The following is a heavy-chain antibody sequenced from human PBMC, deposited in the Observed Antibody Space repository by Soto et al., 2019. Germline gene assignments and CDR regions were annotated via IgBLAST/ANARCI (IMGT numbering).Heavy chain of an antibody. CDR1: GGSISSSSYY. V-gene: IGHV4-39*01. J-gene: IGHJ5*02. D-gene: IGHD3-9*01. CDR3: ARQYDILTGRYNWFDP. CDR2: IYYSGST. Sequence: LSLTCTVSGGSISSSSYYWGWIRQPPGKGLEWIGSIYYSGSTYYNPSLKSRVTISVDTSKNQFSLKLSSVTAADTAVYYCARQYDILTGRYNWFDPWGQGTLVTVSS.